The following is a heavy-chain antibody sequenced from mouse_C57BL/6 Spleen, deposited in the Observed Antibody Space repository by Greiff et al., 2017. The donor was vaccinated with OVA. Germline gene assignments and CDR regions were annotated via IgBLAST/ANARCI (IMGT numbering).Heavy chain of an antibody. CDR1: GFTFSDYG. V-gene: IGHV5-17*01. D-gene: IGHD2-4*01. CDR2: ISSGSSTI. CDR3: ARWKDYGAMDD. Sequence: DVKLVESGGGLVKPGGSLKLSCAASGFTFSDYGMHWVRQAPEKGLEWVAYISSGSSTIYYADTVKGRFTISRDNAKNTLFLQMTSLRSEDTAMYYCARWKDYGAMDDWGQGTSVTVSS. J-gene: IGHJ4*01.